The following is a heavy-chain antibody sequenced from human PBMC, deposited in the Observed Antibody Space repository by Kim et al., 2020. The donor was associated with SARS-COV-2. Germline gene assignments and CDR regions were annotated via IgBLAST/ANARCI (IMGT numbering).Heavy chain of an antibody. CDR3: ARDREGDWTFDY. V-gene: IGHV1-46*01. CDR1: GYTFTSNH. D-gene: IGHD2-21*02. Sequence: ASVKVSCKASGYTFTSNHMHWVRQAPGQGLEWMGMITPSGGSTNYAQKFQGSVTMTRDTSTSTFYMELSSLRSEDTAVYYCARDREGDWTFDYWCQGTLVTVSP. CDR2: ITPSGGST. J-gene: IGHJ4*02.